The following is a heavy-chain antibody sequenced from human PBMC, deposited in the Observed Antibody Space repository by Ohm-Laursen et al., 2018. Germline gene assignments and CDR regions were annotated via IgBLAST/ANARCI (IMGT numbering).Heavy chain of an antibody. V-gene: IGHV3-7*01. D-gene: IGHD2-15*01. CDR1: GFTFSSYW. CDR3: ARDGSGGSCPGDY. J-gene: IGHJ4*02. CDR2: IKQDGSEK. Sequence: SLRLSCAASGFTFSSYWMSWVRQAPGKGLEWVANIKQDGSEKYYVDSVKGRFTISRDNAKNSLYLQMNSLRAEDTAVYYCARDGSGGSCPGDYWGQGTLVTVSS.